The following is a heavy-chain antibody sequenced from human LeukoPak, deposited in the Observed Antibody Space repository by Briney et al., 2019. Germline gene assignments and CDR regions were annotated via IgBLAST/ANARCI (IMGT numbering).Heavy chain of an antibody. CDR3: ARDRLKHGYSSSSWFDP. CDR1: GYTFTSYA. D-gene: IGHD6-13*01. V-gene: IGHV1-69*05. CDR2: IIPIFGTA. Sequence: SVKVSCKASGYTFTSYAISWVRQAPGQGLEWMGGIIPIFGTANYAQKFQGRVTITTDESTSTAYMELSSLRSEDTAVYYCARDRLKHGYSSSSWFDPWGQGTLVTASS. J-gene: IGHJ5*02.